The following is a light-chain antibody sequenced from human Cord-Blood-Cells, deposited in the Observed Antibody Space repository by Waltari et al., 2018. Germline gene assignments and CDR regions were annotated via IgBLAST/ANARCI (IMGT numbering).Light chain of an antibody. CDR2: KAS. Sequence: DIQMHQSPSTSSTYLGVSVTITCRASQTITSWLAWYQQKPGKAPKILIYKASSLESGVPSRFSGSGSGTEFTLTISSLQPDDFATYYCQQYNSYWTFGQGTKLEIK. CDR1: QTITSW. J-gene: IGKJ1*01. CDR3: QQYNSYWT. V-gene: IGKV1-5*03.